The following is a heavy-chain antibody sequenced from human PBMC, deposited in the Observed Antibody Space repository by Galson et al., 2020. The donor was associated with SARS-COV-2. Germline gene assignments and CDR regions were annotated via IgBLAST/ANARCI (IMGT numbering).Heavy chain of an antibody. CDR3: ARETPSWSYGDHDY. CDR2: IYNSGSGST. D-gene: IGHD4-17*01. CDR1: GGSISSGEYF. Sequence: ETSETLSLTCSVSGGSISSGEYFWSWIRQPPGQGLEWIGCIYNSGSGSTFYNPSLKSRVTISLDTSKNQFSLTLSSVTAADTAVYYCARETPSWSYGDHDYWGQGTLVTVSS. V-gene: IGHV4-30-4*01. J-gene: IGHJ4*02.